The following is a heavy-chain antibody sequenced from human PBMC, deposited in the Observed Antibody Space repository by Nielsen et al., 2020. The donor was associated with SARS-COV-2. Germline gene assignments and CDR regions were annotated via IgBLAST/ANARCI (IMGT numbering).Heavy chain of an antibody. Sequence: ASVKVSCKASGYTFTNYGISWVRQAPGQGLEWMGWISGYNGDTNYAQTFQGRVSMTTDTSTSTAYMELRSLTSDDTAVYYCATERSGVVPGPMGIGMWYSYYYMDVWGKGTTVTVSS. J-gene: IGHJ6*03. CDR2: ISGYNGDT. CDR1: GYTFTNYG. V-gene: IGHV1-18*04. CDR3: ATERSGVVPGPMGIGMWYSYYYMDV. D-gene: IGHD2-2*01.